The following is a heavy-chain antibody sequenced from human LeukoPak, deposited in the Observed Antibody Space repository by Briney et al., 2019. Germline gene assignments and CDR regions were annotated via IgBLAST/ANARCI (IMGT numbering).Heavy chain of an antibody. CDR3: AREGYSNQLYYYYGMDV. D-gene: IGHD4-11*01. J-gene: IGHJ6*02. V-gene: IGHV3-21*04. CDR2: ISSSSSYI. Sequence: GGSLRLSCAASGFTFSSYSMNWVRQAPGKGLEWVSSISSSSSYIYYADSVKGRFTISRDNSKNTLYLQMNSLRAEDTAVYYCAREGYSNQLYYYYGMDVWGQGTTVTVSS. CDR1: GFTFSSYS.